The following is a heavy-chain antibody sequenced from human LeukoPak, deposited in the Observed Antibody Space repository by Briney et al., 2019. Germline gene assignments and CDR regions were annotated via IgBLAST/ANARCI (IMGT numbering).Heavy chain of an antibody. CDR1: GFTFSTYG. J-gene: IGHJ4*02. Sequence: GGSLRLSCAASGFTFSTYGMTWVRQAPGKGLEWVSSITDSSGSTYYADSVKGRFTIFRDNSKNTLYVQMNSLRAEDTAIYYCATTAAAGQLDYWGQGTLVTVSS. CDR2: ITDSSGST. D-gene: IGHD6-13*01. V-gene: IGHV3-23*01. CDR3: ATTAAAGQLDY.